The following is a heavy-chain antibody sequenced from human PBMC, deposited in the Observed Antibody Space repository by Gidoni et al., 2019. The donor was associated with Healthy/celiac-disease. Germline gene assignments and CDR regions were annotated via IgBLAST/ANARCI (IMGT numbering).Heavy chain of an antibody. CDR1: GVTFSNAW. CDR3: TTGPDIVVVPAAIYYYGMDV. Sequence: EVQLVESGGGLVKPGGSLRLSCAASGVTFSNAWLRWVRQAPGKGREWVGRIKSKTDGGTTDYAAPVKGRFTISRDDSKNTLYLQMNSLKTEDTAVYYCTTGPDIVVVPAAIYYYGMDVWGQGTTVTVSS. D-gene: IGHD2-2*01. J-gene: IGHJ6*02. V-gene: IGHV3-15*01. CDR2: IKSKTDGGTT.